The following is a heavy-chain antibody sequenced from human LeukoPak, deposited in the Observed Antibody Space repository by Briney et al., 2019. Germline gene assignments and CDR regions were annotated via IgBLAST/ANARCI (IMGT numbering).Heavy chain of an antibody. CDR2: INHSGST. V-gene: IGHV4-34*01. CDR1: GGSFSVYY. J-gene: IGHJ3*02. D-gene: IGHD3-10*01. CDR3: ARRITMVRGVIRGRAFDI. Sequence: SETLSLTCAVYGGSFSVYYWSWIRQPPGKVLEWIGEINHSGSTNYNPSLKSRVTISVDTSKNQFSLKLSSVTAADTAVYYCARRITMVRGVIRGRAFDIWGQGTMVTVSS.